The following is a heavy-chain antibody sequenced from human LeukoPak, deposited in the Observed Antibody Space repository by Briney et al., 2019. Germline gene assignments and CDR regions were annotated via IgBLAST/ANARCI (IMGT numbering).Heavy chain of an antibody. CDR2: ISGSGGTT. D-gene: IGHD1-14*01. Sequence: PGGSLRLSCAASGFTFSTYNMNWVRQAPGKGLEWVSAISGSGGTTYYADSVKGRFTISRDNSKNTLYLQMNSLRAADTALYYCAKPAKTDYADYWGQGTLVTVSS. J-gene: IGHJ4*02. CDR3: AKPAKTDYADY. V-gene: IGHV3-23*01. CDR1: GFTFSTYN.